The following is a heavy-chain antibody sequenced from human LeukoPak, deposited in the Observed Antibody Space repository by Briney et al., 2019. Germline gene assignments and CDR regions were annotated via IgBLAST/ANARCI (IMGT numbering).Heavy chain of an antibody. CDR3: ARGCSSTSCYGFDY. CDR2: IYSGGST. Sequence: GGSLRLSCAASGFTFSSYAMSWFRQAPGKGLEWASVIYSGGSTYYADSVKGRFTISRDNSKNTLYLQMNSLRAEDTAVYYCARGCSSTSCYGFDYWGQGTLVTVSS. D-gene: IGHD2-2*01. CDR1: GFTFSSYA. J-gene: IGHJ4*02. V-gene: IGHV3-23*03.